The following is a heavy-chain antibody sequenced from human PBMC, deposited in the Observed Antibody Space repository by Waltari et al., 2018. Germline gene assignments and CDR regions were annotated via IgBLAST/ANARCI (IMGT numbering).Heavy chain of an antibody. CDR1: GDSVSSNSAA. J-gene: IGHJ4*02. CDR3: AIEMTMVRGVSPPNFDY. Sequence: QVQLQQSGPGLVKPSQTLSLTCAISGDSVSSNSAAWNWIRQSPSRGLEWLGRTYYRSKWYNDYAVSVKSRITINPDTSKNQFSLQLNSVTPEDTAVYYCAIEMTMVRGVSPPNFDYWGQGTLVTVSS. D-gene: IGHD3-10*01. V-gene: IGHV6-1*01. CDR2: TYYRSKWYN.